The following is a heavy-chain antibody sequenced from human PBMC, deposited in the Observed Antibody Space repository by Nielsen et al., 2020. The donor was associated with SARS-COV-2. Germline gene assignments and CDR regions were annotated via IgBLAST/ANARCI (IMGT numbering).Heavy chain of an antibody. Sequence: GEFLKISCQGSGYNFATYWIAWVRQMPGKGLEWMGVVYPGDSDTRYSPSFQGQVIISFDKSITTAYLQWNSLQASDSAMYYCARLQSSTGGGMDVWGQGTAVTVSS. CDR2: VYPGDSDT. CDR1: GYNFATYW. V-gene: IGHV5-51*01. CDR3: ARLQSSTGGGMDV. J-gene: IGHJ6*02. D-gene: IGHD6-13*01.